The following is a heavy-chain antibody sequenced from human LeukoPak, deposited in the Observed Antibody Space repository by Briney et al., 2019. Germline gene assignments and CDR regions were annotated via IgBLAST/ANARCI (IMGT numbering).Heavy chain of an antibody. J-gene: IGHJ4*02. CDR3: AGEDVGATGTAY. Sequence: SETLSLTCTVSGYSISSGYYWGWIRQPPGKGLEWIGSIYHSGSTYYNPSLKSRVTISVDTSKNQFSLKLSSATAADTAVYYCAGEDVGATGTAYWGQGTLVTVSS. CDR1: GYSISSGYY. CDR2: IYHSGST. V-gene: IGHV4-38-2*02. D-gene: IGHD1-26*01.